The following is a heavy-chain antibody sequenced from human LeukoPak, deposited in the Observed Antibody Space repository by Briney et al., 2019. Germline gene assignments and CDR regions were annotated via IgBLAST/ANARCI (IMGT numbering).Heavy chain of an antibody. D-gene: IGHD3-10*01. V-gene: IGHV4-4*09. Sequence: SGTLSLTCTVSGGSITDHYWGWIRHTPGMGLEWIGHIYGSPTYNPSLTRRVTISDDTSENQIFLQMTYVTAADTAIYSCAGRFRTSVSGILHHDAYDIWGPGTEVIVSP. CDR3: AGRFRTSVSGILHHDAYDI. CDR2: IYGSP. J-gene: IGHJ3*02. CDR1: GGSITDHY.